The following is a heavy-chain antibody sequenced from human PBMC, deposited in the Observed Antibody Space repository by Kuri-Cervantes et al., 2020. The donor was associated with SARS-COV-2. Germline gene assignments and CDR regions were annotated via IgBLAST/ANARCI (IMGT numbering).Heavy chain of an antibody. V-gene: IGHV4-59*08. J-gene: IGHJ6*03. CDR1: GGSISSYY. CDR2: IYYSGST. Sequence: SETLSLTCTVSGGSISSYYWSWIRQPPGKGLEWIGYIYYSGSTNYNPSLKSRVTISVDTSKNQFSLKLSSVTAADTAVYYCARRFKGRLDTVTTRDYYYYMDVWGRGTTVTVSS. CDR3: ARRFKGRLDTVTTRDYYYYMDV. D-gene: IGHD4-11*01.